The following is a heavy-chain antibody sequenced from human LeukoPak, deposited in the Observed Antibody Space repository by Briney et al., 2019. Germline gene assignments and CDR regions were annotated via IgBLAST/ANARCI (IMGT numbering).Heavy chain of an antibody. D-gene: IGHD2-15*01. CDR1: GFTFSRYG. J-gene: IGHJ4*02. V-gene: IGHV3-30*02. CDR3: AKDLRFCSGGSCYGFDY. CDR2: IRYDGSAY. Sequence: PGGSLRLSCVASGFTFSRYGIHWVRQPPGKGLEWVAVIRYDGSAYSYADSVKGRFTISRDNSKNTVYLQMNSLRAEDTAMYYCAKDLRFCSGGSCYGFDYWGQGNLVTVSS.